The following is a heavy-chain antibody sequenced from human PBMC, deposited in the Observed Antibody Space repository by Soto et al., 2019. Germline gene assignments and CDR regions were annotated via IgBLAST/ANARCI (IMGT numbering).Heavy chain of an antibody. CDR2: IYYSGST. D-gene: IGHD2-8*01. V-gene: IGHV4-31*03. CDR3: ARDLIGYCTNGVCQTDNYYYGMDV. J-gene: IGHJ6*02. Sequence: QVQLQESGPGLVKPSQTLSLTCTVSGGSISSGGYYWSWIRQHPGKGLEWIGYIYYSGSTYYNPSLKSRVTISVDTSKNQFSLKLSSVTAADTAVYYCARDLIGYCTNGVCQTDNYYYGMDVWGQGTTVTVSS. CDR1: GGSISSGGYY.